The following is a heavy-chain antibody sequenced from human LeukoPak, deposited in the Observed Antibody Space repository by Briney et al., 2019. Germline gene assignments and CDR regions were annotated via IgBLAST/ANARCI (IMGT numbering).Heavy chain of an antibody. V-gene: IGHV3-30*09. D-gene: IGHD6-19*01. CDR2: ISNDGSKD. Sequence: GTSLRLSCAASGLTFKNYTMHWVRQAPGKGLEWVSVISNDGSKDHSAASVKGRFAISRDNSKNTLYLQMSSLRVEDTAIYFCARDRDMGYSSGWTPLDNWGQGTLVTVSP. J-gene: IGHJ4*02. CDR3: ARDRDMGYSSGWTPLDN. CDR1: GLTFKNYT.